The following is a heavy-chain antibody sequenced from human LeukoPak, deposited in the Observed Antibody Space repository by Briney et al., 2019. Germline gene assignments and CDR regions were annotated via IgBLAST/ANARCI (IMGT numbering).Heavy chain of an antibody. CDR2: ISTYNGNT. V-gene: IGHV1-18*01. CDR1: GYSFTTYG. Sequence: ASVKVSCKASGYSFTTYGISWVRQAPGQGLEWMGWISTYNGNTNYAHKVQGRVTMTTNTSSTTAYMELRSLTSDDTAVYFCARGGSGYFLDYWGQGTLFSVSS. J-gene: IGHJ4*02. D-gene: IGHD2/OR15-2a*01. CDR3: ARGGSGYFLDY.